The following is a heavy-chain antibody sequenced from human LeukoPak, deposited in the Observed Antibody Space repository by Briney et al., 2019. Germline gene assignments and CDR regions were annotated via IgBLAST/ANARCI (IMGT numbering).Heavy chain of an antibody. CDR1: GGSMSSYY. CDR2: IYSFGNT. CDR3: ARLPGRDCSSTSCRFLRAFDI. V-gene: IGHV4-59*01. D-gene: IGHD2-2*01. J-gene: IGHJ3*02. Sequence: SETLSLTCSVSGGSMSSYYWSWIRQPPVKGLEWIGYIYSFGNTNYNPSLKSRITISIDTSKNQFSLKLSSVTAADTAVYYCARLPGRDCSSTSCRFLRAFDIWGQGTMVTVSS.